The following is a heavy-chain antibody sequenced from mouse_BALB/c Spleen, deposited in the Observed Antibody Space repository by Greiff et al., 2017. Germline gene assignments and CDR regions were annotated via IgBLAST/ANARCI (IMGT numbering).Heavy chain of an antibody. Sequence: VQLQQSGAELVRPGSSVKISCKASGYAFSSYWMNWVKQRPGQGLEWIGQIYPGDGDTNYNGKFKGKATLTADKSSSTAYMQLSSLTSEDSAVYFCARRGYYRYDPYYFDYWGQGTTLTVSS. V-gene: IGHV1-80*01. J-gene: IGHJ2*01. CDR2: IYPGDGDT. CDR3: ARRGYYRYDPYYFDY. D-gene: IGHD2-14*01. CDR1: GYAFSSYW.